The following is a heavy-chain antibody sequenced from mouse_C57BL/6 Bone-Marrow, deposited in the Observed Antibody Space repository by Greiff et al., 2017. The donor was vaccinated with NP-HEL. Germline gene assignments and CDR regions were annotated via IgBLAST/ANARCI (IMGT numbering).Heavy chain of an antibody. J-gene: IGHJ1*03. D-gene: IGHD1-1*01. CDR1: GYTFTDYE. CDR2: IDPETGGT. V-gene: IGHV1-15*01. Sequence: VQLQQSGAELVRPGASVTLSCKASGYTFTDYEMHWVKQTPVHGLEWIGAIDPETGGTAYNQKFKGKAILTADKSSSTAYMELRSLTSEDSAVYYCTRGGFYYYGTWYFDVWGTGTTVTVSS. CDR3: TRGGFYYYGTWYFDV.